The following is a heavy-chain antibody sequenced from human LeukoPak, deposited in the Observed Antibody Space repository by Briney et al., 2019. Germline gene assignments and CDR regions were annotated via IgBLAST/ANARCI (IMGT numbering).Heavy chain of an antibody. CDR2: INQDGSEK. CDR1: GFIFSYYW. Sequence: GGSLRLSCAAPGFIFSYYWMSWVRQAPGRGLEWVANINQDGSEKHYVDSVKGRFTISTDNAKNSLYLQMNSLRAEDTAVYYCARGGPEIAAPEGWFDPWGQGTLVTVSS. CDR3: ARGGPEIAAPEGWFDP. D-gene: IGHD6-13*01. V-gene: IGHV3-7*01. J-gene: IGHJ5*02.